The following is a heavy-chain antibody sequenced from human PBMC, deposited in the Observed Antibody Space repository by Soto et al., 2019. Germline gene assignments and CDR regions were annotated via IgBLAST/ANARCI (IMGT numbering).Heavy chain of an antibody. D-gene: IGHD6-13*01. CDR1: GFTLSTYG. Sequence: QVELVEAGGGVVQPGRSLRLSCAASGFTLSTYGMHWVRQAPGKGLEWVAAMSYDGTNEYYADSVKGRFTISRDDSRNTRFLQLNSLRAEDTAVYYCAKEYGSTWIDHWGQGTLVTVSS. J-gene: IGHJ4*02. CDR3: AKEYGSTWIDH. CDR2: MSYDGTNE. V-gene: IGHV3-30*18.